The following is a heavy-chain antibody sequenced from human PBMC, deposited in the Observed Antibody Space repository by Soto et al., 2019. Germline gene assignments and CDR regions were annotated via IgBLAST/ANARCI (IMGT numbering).Heavy chain of an antibody. CDR1: GGSISSGGYY. J-gene: IGHJ4*02. CDR3: ARGELWWDY. CDR2: ISDSGNT. D-gene: IGHD2-21*01. V-gene: IGHV4-31*03. Sequence: QVQLQESGPGLVKPSQTLSLTCTVSGGSISSGGYYWSWIRQHPGKGLEWVGFISDSGNTFHNPSLTSRVVLSLATSKNQFSLQLSSVTAADTAIYYCARGELWWDYWGQGSLVTVSS.